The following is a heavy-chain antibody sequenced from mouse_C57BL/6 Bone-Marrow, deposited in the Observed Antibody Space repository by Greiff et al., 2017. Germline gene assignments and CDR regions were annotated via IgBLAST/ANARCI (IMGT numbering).Heavy chain of an antibody. Sequence: LVESGAELVRPGTSVKVSCKASGYAFTNYLIEWVKQRPGQGLEWIGVINPGSGGTNYNEKFKGKATLTADKSSSTAYMQLSSLTSEDSAVYFCAPLDSSGSYYFDYWGQGTTLTGSS. CDR1: GYAFTNYL. D-gene: IGHD3-2*02. CDR3: APLDSSGSYYFDY. CDR2: INPGSGGT. J-gene: IGHJ2*01. V-gene: IGHV1-54*01.